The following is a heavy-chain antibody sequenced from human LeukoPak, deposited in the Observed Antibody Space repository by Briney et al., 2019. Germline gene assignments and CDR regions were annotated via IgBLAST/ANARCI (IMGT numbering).Heavy chain of an antibody. D-gene: IGHD3-3*01. J-gene: IGHJ4*02. V-gene: IGHV1-18*01. Sequence: ASVKVSCKASGYTFTSYGISWVRQAPGQGLEWMGWISAYNGNTNYAQKLQGRVTMTTDTSTSTAYMELRSLRSDDTAVYYCARTPGYYDFWSGYSTGRDFDYWGQGTLVTVSS. CDR2: ISAYNGNT. CDR1: GYTFTSYG. CDR3: ARTPGYYDFWSGYSTGRDFDY.